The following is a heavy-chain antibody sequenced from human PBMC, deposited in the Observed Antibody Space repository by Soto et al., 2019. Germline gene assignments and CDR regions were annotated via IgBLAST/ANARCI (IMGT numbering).Heavy chain of an antibody. D-gene: IGHD2-2*01. V-gene: IGHV1-18*01. CDR3: AAMTLSRAP. J-gene: IGHJ5*02. CDR1: GYTFTSYG. CDR2: ISAYNGNT. Sequence: ASVKVSCKASGYTFTSYGISWVRQAPGQGREWMGWISAYNGNTNYAQKLQGRVTITSDTSATTAYMELSSLRSEDTAVYYCAAMTLSRAPWVKVTLVTVS.